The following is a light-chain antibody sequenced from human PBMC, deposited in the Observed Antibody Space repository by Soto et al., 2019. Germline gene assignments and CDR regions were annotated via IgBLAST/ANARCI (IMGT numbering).Light chain of an antibody. V-gene: IGLV2-14*03. J-gene: IGLJ2*01. CDR1: SSDVGAYNF. CDR3: SSYTTSNTLV. CDR2: DVT. Sequence: QSALTQPASVSGSPGQSITISCTGTSSDVGAYNFVSWYQQYPGKAPKLMIYDVTNRPSGVSSRFSGSKSGNTASLAISGLQAEDEADYYCSSYTTSNTLVFGGGTKVTVL.